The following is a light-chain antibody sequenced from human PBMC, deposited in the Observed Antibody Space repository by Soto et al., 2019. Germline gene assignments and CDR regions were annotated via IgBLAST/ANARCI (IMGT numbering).Light chain of an antibody. CDR3: QQYGSSPFT. CDR1: ESVNNNY. CDR2: GAS. J-gene: IGKJ3*01. Sequence: EIVLTQSPGTLALSPGERATLSCRASESVNNNYLTWYQQKRGQAPRLLIHGASSRATGIPDRFSGSGSGTDFTLTISRLEPEDFAVYYCQQYGSSPFTFGPGTKVGIK. V-gene: IGKV3-20*01.